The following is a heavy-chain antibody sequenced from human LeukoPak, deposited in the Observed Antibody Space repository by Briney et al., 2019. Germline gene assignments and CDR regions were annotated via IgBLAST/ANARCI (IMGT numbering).Heavy chain of an antibody. Sequence: SETLSLTCTVSGGSISSYYWSWIRQPPGKGLEWIGSIYYSGSTYYNPSLKSRVTISVDTSKNQFSLKLSSVTAADTAVYYCARDAAKAQLAYFDYWGQGTLVTVSS. CDR2: IYYSGST. CDR1: GGSISSYY. CDR3: ARDAAKAQLAYFDY. D-gene: IGHD6-13*01. J-gene: IGHJ4*02. V-gene: IGHV4-59*12.